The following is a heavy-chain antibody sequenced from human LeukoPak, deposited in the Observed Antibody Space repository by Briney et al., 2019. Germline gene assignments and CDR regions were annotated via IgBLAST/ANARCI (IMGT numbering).Heavy chain of an antibody. CDR3: ARDGCSSTSCYRGASRTYYYGMDV. CDR1: GGSFSGYY. D-gene: IGHD2-2*02. J-gene: IGHJ6*02. Sequence: SETLSLTCAVYGGSFSGYYWSWIRQPPRKGLEWIREINHSGSTNYNPSLKSRVTISVDTSKNQFSLKLSSVTAADTAVYYCARDGCSSTSCYRGASRTYYYGMDVWGQGTTVTVSS. CDR2: INHSGST. V-gene: IGHV4-34*01.